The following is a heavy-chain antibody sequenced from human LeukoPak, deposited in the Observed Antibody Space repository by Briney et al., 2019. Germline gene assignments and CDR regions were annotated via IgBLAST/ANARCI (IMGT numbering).Heavy chain of an antibody. CDR3: AKQLGYCSDGSCYFPY. CDR2: ISNNGGYT. V-gene: IGHV3-23*01. J-gene: IGHJ4*02. D-gene: IGHD2-15*01. CDR1: GFIFSAYA. Sequence: PGGSLRLSCAASGFIFSAYAMSWVRQAPGKGLEWVLAISNNGGYTYYADSVQGRFTISRDNSKSTLCLQMNSLRAEDTAVYYCAKQLGYCSDGSCYFPYWGQGTLVTVSS.